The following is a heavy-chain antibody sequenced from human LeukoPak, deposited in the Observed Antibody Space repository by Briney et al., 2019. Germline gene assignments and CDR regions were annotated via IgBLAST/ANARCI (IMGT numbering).Heavy chain of an antibody. D-gene: IGHD3-16*01. J-gene: IGHJ4*02. CDR1: GFTVSSNY. V-gene: IGHV3-66*02. CDR3: ARDLGDLRDY. CDR2: IYSGGST. Sequence: GGSPRLSCAASGFTVSSNYMSWVRQAPGKGLEWVSVIYSGGSTYYADSVKDRFTISRDNSKNTLYLQMNSLRAEDTAVYYCARDLGDLRDYWGQGTLVTVSS.